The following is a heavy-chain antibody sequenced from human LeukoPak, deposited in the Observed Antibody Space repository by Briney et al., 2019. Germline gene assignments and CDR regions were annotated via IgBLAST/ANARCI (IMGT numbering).Heavy chain of an antibody. CDR3: ASGGSPSAFDI. CDR2: IYYSGST. Sequence: PSQTLSLTCTVSGGSISSSSYYWGWIRQPPGKGLEWIGSIYYSGSTYYNPSLKSRVTISVDTSKNQFSLKLSSVTAADTAVYYCASGGSPSAFDIWGQGTMVTVSS. J-gene: IGHJ3*02. V-gene: IGHV4-39*07. D-gene: IGHD4-23*01. CDR1: GGSISSSSYY.